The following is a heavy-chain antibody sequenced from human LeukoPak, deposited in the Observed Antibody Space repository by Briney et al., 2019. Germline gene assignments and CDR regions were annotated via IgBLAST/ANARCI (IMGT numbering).Heavy chain of an antibody. J-gene: IGHJ5*02. CDR3: ARPVYYYDSSGYRNWFDP. Sequence: SETLSLTCTVSVGSISRSSYYCGWIRQPPGKGLEWFGSIYDSGSTYYSPYLKSRVTISVDTSKNQFSLKLSSVTVADTAVYYCARPVYYYDSSGYRNWFDPWGQGTLVTVSS. CDR1: VGSISRSSYY. D-gene: IGHD3-22*01. CDR2: IYDSGST. V-gene: IGHV4-39*01.